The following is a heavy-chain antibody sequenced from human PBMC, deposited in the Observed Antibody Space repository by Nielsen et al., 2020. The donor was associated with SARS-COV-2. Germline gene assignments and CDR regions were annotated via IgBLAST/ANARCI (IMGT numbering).Heavy chain of an antibody. D-gene: IGHD3-22*01. CDR1: GGSLSGSY. CDR3: ARGVTDITMTVIVMTGASYFFDS. J-gene: IGHJ4*02. Sequence: SETLSLTCAVYGGSLSGSYWSWIRQSPGKGLEWIGEIHHTGGTNFNPSLKSRVTVSADTSKNQISLRLTSVTAADTAFYYCARGVTDITMTVIVMTGASYFFDSWGQGSLVTVSS. V-gene: IGHV4-34*01. CDR2: IHHTGGT.